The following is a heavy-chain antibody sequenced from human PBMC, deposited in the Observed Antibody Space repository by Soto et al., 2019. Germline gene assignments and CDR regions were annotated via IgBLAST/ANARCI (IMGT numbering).Heavy chain of an antibody. D-gene: IGHD3-16*01. CDR2: MNPDSGNT. J-gene: IGHJ4*02. V-gene: IGHV1-8*01. CDR3: ARVHMGVHYFDS. Sequence: ASVKVSCKASGYIFTSYDINWVRQAPGQGLEWMGWMNPDSGNTGYALKFQGRVTMTRDTSINTAYMELSSLTSEDTAVYYCARVHMGVHYFDSWGQGPLVTVSS. CDR1: GYIFTSYD.